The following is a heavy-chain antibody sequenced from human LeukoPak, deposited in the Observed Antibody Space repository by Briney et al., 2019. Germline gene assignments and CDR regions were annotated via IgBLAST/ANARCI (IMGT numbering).Heavy chain of an antibody. CDR2: IWYDGSHQ. CDR1: GFPFSGSG. CDR3: AKDGDSTLHAYYFDY. D-gene: IGHD2-2*01. Sequence: GSSQRLSCAASGFPFSGSGMHWVRQAPGKGLEWVAVIWYDGSHQYYADSVKGRFTISRDNSKNTLYLQMNSLRAEDTAVYYCAKDGDSTLHAYYFDYCGQGTLVTVSS. J-gene: IGHJ4*02. V-gene: IGHV3-33*06.